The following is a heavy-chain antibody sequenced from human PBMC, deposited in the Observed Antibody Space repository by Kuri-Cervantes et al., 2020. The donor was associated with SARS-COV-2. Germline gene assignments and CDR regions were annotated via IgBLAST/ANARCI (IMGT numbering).Heavy chain of an antibody. CDR2: IYHSGST. J-gene: IGHJ4*02. Sequence: GSLRLSCTVSGGSISSHYWNWIRQPPGKGRELIGYIYHSGSTYYNPSLKSRVTISVDRSKNQFSLKLSSVTAADTAVYYCARGNSSSGFDYWGQGTLVTVSS. D-gene: IGHD6-6*01. CDR3: ARGNSSSGFDY. CDR1: GGSISSHY. V-gene: IGHV4-59*11.